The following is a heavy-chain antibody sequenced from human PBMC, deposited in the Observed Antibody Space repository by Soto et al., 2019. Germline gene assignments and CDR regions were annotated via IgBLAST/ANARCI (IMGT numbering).Heavy chain of an antibody. CDR3: ARGEYDSSGYGLLDFDY. Sequence: SETLSLTCAVYGGSFSGYYWSWIRQPPGKGLEWIGEINHSGSTNYNPSLKSRVTISVDTSKNQFSLKLSSVTAADTAVYYCARGEYDSSGYGLLDFDYWGQGXLVTVSS. D-gene: IGHD3-22*01. CDR2: INHSGST. J-gene: IGHJ4*02. V-gene: IGHV4-34*01. CDR1: GGSFSGYY.